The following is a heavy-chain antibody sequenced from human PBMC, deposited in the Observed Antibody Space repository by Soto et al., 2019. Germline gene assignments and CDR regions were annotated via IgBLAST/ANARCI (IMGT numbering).Heavy chain of an antibody. CDR3: AKVPAGDLTYYYYYMDV. V-gene: IGHV3-23*01. D-gene: IGHD4-17*01. CDR2: ISGSGGST. Sequence: EVQLLESGGGLVQPGGSLRLSCAASGFTFSSYAMSWVRQAPGKGLEWVSAISGSGGSTYYADSVKGRFTISRDNSKNTLYLQMNSLRAEDTAVYYCAKVPAGDLTYYYYYMDVWGKGTTVTVSS. J-gene: IGHJ6*03. CDR1: GFTFSSYA.